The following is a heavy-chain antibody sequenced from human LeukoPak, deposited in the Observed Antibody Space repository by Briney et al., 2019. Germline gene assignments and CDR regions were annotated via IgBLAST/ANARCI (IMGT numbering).Heavy chain of an antibody. CDR3: ARGLLGYCSSTSCSHDY. V-gene: IGHV3-21*01. J-gene: IGHJ4*02. Sequence: GGSLRLSCAASGFIFSSYNMNWVRQAPGKGLEWVSSISSSSSYIYYTDSVKGRFTISRDNAKNSLYLQMNSLRAEDTAVYYCARGLLGYCSSTSCSHDYWGQGTVVSVSS. D-gene: IGHD2-2*01. CDR2: ISSSSSYI. CDR1: GFIFSSYN.